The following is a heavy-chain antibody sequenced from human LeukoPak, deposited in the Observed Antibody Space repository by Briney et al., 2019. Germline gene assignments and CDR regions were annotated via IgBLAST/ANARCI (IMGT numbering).Heavy chain of an antibody. CDR3: ARGQASGSFIIDY. J-gene: IGHJ4*02. CDR1: GITLSSHS. V-gene: IGHV3-48*01. Sequence: PGGSLRLFCAASGITLSSHSMHWVRQAPGKGLEWVSFIDSGSSSIHYAASVQGRFTISRDNAKNSLYLQMDSLRAEDTAVYYCARGQASGSFIIDYWGQGTLVTVSS. D-gene: IGHD3-10*01. CDR2: IDSGSSSI.